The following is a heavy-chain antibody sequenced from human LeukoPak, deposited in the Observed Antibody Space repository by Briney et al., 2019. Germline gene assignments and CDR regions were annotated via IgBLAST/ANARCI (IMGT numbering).Heavy chain of an antibody. CDR2: ISSSSSYI. CDR3: AGAGYSSSWFFYY. D-gene: IGHD6-13*01. J-gene: IGHJ4*02. V-gene: IGHV3-21*01. CDR1: GFTFSSYV. Sequence: GGSLRLSCAASGFTFSSYVMTWVRQAPGKGLEWVSSISSSSSYIYYADSVKGRFTISRDNAKNSLYLQMNSLRAEDTAVYYCAGAGYSSSWFFYYWGQGTLVTVSS.